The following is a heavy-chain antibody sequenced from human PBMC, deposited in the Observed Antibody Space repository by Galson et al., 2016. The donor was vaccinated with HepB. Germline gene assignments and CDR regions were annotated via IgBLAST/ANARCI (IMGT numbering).Heavy chain of an antibody. CDR1: GGSISSYF. Sequence: LSLTCTLSGGSISSYFWSWIRQTPGKGLEWIGYIYHSGSAYYNPTLKGRVTISVDTSKNQFSLKLRSVTAADTAVYYCARSSAGLQYYYDIRGYSTHPFDYWGQGTLVTVSS. J-gene: IGHJ4*02. D-gene: IGHD3-22*01. CDR2: IYHSGSA. V-gene: IGHV4-59*01. CDR3: ARSSAGLQYYYDIRGYSTHPFDY.